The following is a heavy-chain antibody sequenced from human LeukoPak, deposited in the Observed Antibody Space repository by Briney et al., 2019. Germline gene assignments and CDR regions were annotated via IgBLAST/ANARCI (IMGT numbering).Heavy chain of an antibody. CDR1: GFPFSAYD. V-gene: IGHV3-13*01. CDR3: VRGALPGDNWYFDL. CDR2: FGSAGDT. Sequence: PGGSLRLSCETSGFPFSAYDMHWVRQAPGKGLEWVSAFGSAGDTYYPGAVRGRFTISRDYAKNSLYVQMNSLRTGDTAVYFCVRGALPGDNWYFDLWGRGTLVTVAS. J-gene: IGHJ2*01.